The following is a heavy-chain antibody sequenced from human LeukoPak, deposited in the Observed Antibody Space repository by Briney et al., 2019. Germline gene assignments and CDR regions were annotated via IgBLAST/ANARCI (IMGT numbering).Heavy chain of an antibody. CDR1: GFSFGDYF. CDR2: IGTTSGYT. Sequence: GGSLRLSCAASGFSFGDYFMTWTRQAPGKGLEWISYIGTTSGYTNYADSVKGRFTISRDNTKNSLFLQMNNLRAEDTAVYYCVRDRGYSSDYWGQGTLVTVSS. V-gene: IGHV3-11*05. CDR3: VRDRGYSSDY. J-gene: IGHJ4*02. D-gene: IGHD5-12*01.